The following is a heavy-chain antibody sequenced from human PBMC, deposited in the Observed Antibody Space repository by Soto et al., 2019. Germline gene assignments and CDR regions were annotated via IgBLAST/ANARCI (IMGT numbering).Heavy chain of an antibody. CDR2: IYYSGST. CDR3: ARHSSSWYSYYYYGMDV. D-gene: IGHD6-13*01. CDR1: GGSISSYY. Sequence: QVQLQESGPGLVKPSETLSLTCTVSGGSISSYYWSWIRQPPGKGLEWIGYIYYSGSTNYNPALKSRVTISVDTSKNQFSLKLSSVTAADTAVYYCARHSSSWYSYYYYGMDVWGQGTTVTVSS. J-gene: IGHJ6*02. V-gene: IGHV4-59*08.